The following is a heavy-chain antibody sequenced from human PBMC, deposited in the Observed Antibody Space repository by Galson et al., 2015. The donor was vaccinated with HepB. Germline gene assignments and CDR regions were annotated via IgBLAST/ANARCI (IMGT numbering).Heavy chain of an antibody. CDR1: GFTFSSYG. D-gene: IGHD4-17*01. CDR3: AKQGENYYGDYALAD. CDR2: ISYDGSNK. J-gene: IGHJ4*02. V-gene: IGHV3-30*18. Sequence: SLRLSCAASGFTFSSYGMHWVRQAPGKGLEWVAVISYDGSNKYYADSVKGRFTISRDNSKNTLYLQMNSLRAEDTAVYYCAKQGENYYGDYALADWGQGTLVTVSS.